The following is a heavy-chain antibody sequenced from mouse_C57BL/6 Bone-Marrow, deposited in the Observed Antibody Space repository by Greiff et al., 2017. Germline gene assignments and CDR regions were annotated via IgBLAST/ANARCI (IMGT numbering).Heavy chain of an antibody. V-gene: IGHV1-55*01. Sequence: QVPLQQPGAEFVKPGASVNMSCKASGYPFTRYWITWVKQRPGQGLVWIGDLYSGSGSTNSIEKFKSMATLTVDTSSRAAYMQLSSLTSEDSAVYYCARSGYYGSSWYFDVWGTGTTVTVSS. CDR2: LYSGSGST. D-gene: IGHD1-1*01. CDR1: GYPFTRYW. CDR3: ARSGYYGSSWYFDV. J-gene: IGHJ1*03.